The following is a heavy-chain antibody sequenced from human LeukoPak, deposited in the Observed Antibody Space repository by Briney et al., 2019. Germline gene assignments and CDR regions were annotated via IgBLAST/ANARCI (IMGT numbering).Heavy chain of an antibody. CDR3: AREVRGYYFDY. Sequence: PGGSLSLSCAASGFVFSSNYTSWVRQAPGKGLEWVSVISSGGNTYYADSVKGRFTISRDISKNTLYLQMNGLRAEDTAVYYCAREVRGYYFDYWGQGTLVTVSS. D-gene: IGHD3-22*01. CDR2: ISSGGNT. CDR1: GFVFSSNY. J-gene: IGHJ4*02. V-gene: IGHV3-53*01.